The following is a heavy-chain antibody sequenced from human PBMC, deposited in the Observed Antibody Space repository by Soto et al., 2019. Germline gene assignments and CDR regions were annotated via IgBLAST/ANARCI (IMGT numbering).Heavy chain of an antibody. J-gene: IGHJ4*02. D-gene: IGHD2-8*01. CDR3: TAGKLYPSLDFDY. CDR2: IRSKAYGGTT. V-gene: IGHV3-49*04. CDR1: GFTFGDYA. Sequence: SGGSLRLSCTASGFTFGDYAMSWVRQAPGKGLEWVGFIRSKAYGGTTEYAASVKGRFTISRDDSKSIAYLQMNSLKTEDTAVYYCTAGKLYPSLDFDYWGQGTMMTVSS.